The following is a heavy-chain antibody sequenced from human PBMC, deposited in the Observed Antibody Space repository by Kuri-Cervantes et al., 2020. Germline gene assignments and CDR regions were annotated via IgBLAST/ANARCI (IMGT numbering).Heavy chain of an antibody. V-gene: IGHV3-33*01. CDR1: GFTFSSYG. CDR3: ARGGGITIFGVVPTHFDY. D-gene: IGHD3-3*01. J-gene: IGHJ4*02. Sequence: GGSLRLSCAASGFTFSSYGMHWVRQAPGKGLEWVAVTWYDGSNKYYADSVKGRFTISRDNAKNSLYLQMNSLRDEDTAVYYCARGGGITIFGVVPTHFDYWGQGTLVTVSS. CDR2: TWYDGSNK.